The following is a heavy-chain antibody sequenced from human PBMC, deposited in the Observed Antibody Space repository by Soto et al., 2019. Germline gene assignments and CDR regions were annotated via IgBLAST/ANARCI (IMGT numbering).Heavy chain of an antibody. D-gene: IGHD3-10*01. CDR2: IYHSVST. J-gene: IGHJ4*02. V-gene: IGHV4-38-2*02. CDR3: ARKAYCASGRINLFDS. CDR1: GYSINSDDY. Sequence: ATMSLTCTVSGYSINSDDYWCCIRQAPGKGLEWIASIYHSVSTFYNPSLRSRVTISIDTSKNQFSLRLTAVTAADTAMYYCARKAYCASGRINLFDSWGQGTLVTVSS.